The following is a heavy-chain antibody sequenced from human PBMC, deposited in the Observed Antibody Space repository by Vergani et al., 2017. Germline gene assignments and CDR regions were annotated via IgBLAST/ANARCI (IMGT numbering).Heavy chain of an antibody. CDR2: INHSGST. Sequence: QVQLQQWGAGLLKPSETLSLTCAVYGGSFSGYYWSWIRQPPGKGLEWIGEINHSGSTNYNPSLKSRVTISVDTSKNQFSLKLSSVTAADTAVYYCARVRYCSGGSCYLYYFDYWGRGTLVTVSS. V-gene: IGHV4-34*01. CDR1: GGSFSGYY. D-gene: IGHD2-15*01. J-gene: IGHJ4*02. CDR3: ARVRYCSGGSCYLYYFDY.